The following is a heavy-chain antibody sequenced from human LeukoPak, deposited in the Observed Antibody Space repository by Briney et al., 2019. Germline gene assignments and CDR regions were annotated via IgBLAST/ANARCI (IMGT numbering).Heavy chain of an antibody. CDR3: ARATRPRGDFDY. J-gene: IGHJ4*02. D-gene: IGHD6-6*01. V-gene: IGHV4-38-2*02. CDR2: LFHSGTI. CDR1: GYSISSDYY. Sequence: KASETLSLTCTVSGYSISSDYYWGWIRPPPGKGLEWIGSLFHSGTIYYTPSLKSRVTTSVDTSNNRFSLKLMSVTAADTAVYYCARATRPRGDFDYWGQGTLVTVSS.